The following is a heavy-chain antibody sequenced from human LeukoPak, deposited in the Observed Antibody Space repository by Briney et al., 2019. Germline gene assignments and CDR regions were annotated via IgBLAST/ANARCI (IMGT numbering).Heavy chain of an antibody. CDR2: IFPGDFRT. CDR3: KCRELTRPWSDP. V-gene: IGHV5-51*01. CDR1: GTTFTRYW. J-gene: IGHJ5*02. Sequence: GASLKISCKGSGTTFTRYWIGWVRQMPGKGLELMGVIFPGDFRTRYNPSFHGQATTSADWSTTTALLQCSILTASNTAIYYCKCRELTRPWSDPWGQGTLVTVSS. D-gene: IGHD3-10*01.